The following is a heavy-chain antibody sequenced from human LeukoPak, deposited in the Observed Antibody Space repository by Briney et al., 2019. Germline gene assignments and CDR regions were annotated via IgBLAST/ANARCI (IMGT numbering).Heavy chain of an antibody. Sequence: GGSPRLSCAASEFSVGSNYMTWVRQAPGKGLEWVSLIYSGGSTYYADSVKGRFTISRDNAENSLYLQMNSLRAEDTSIYYCAREWGQYNWNYVLYYWGQGTLVTVSS. CDR1: EFSVGSNY. V-gene: IGHV3-66*02. J-gene: IGHJ4*02. CDR3: AREWGQYNWNYVLYY. CDR2: IYSGGST. D-gene: IGHD1-7*01.